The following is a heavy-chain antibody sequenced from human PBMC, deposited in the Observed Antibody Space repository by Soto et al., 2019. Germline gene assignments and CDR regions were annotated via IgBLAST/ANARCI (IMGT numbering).Heavy chain of an antibody. D-gene: IGHD3-9*01. CDR3: ARGRDILSGDYYYYYMDV. J-gene: IGHJ6*03. V-gene: IGHV1-8*01. Sequence: GAPVKASSKASGYTFTSYYIYWARQATGQGLEWMGWMNPNSGNTGYAQKFQGRVTMTRNTSISTAYMELSSLRSEDTAVYYCARGRDILSGDYYYYYMDVWGKGTTVTVSS. CDR1: GYTFTSYY. CDR2: MNPNSGNT.